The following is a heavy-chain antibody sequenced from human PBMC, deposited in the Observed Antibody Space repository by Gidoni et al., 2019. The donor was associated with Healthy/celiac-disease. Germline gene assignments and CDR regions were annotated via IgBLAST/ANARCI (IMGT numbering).Heavy chain of an antibody. CDR3: ARCLYYDSSGKKPWYFDL. J-gene: IGHJ2*01. D-gene: IGHD3-22*01. Sequence: VQLQQWGAGLLKPSETLSLTCAVYGGSFSGSYWSWIRQPPGKGLEWIGEINHSGSTTYNPSLKSRVTISVDTAKNQFSLKLSSVTAADTAVYYCARCLYYDSSGKKPWYFDLWGRGTLVTVSS. CDR2: INHSGST. V-gene: IGHV4-34*01. CDR1: GGSFSGSY.